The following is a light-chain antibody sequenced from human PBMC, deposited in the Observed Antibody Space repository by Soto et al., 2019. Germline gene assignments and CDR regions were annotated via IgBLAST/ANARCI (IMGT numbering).Light chain of an antibody. J-gene: IGKJ1*01. CDR1: EDISTW. CDR3: QKYTTYPWK. CDR2: DAS. V-gene: IGKV1-5*01. Sequence: DIQITQSPSSLSASVGDRVTITCRSSEDISTWLAWYQQKPGRAPKVLIFDASSLESGVPSRFSGSGSATEFTLTISSLQPDDFATYYCQKYTTYPWKFGQGTKVDIK.